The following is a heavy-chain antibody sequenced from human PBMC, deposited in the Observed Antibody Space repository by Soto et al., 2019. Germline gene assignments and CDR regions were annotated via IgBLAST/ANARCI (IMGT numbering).Heavy chain of an antibody. V-gene: IGHV1-18*01. D-gene: IGHD1-7*01. CDR3: ARGGGGTTSLQLQF. CDR1: GYTFITYG. Sequence: QVQLVQSGAEVKKPGASVKVSCKASGYTFITYGVTWVRQAPGQGLEWMGWISAYNGDTNYAQNLQGRVTMTTDTSTTTAYMELRSLRPDDTAVYYWARGGGGTTSLQLQFWGQGTLVTVSS. CDR2: ISAYNGDT. J-gene: IGHJ4*02.